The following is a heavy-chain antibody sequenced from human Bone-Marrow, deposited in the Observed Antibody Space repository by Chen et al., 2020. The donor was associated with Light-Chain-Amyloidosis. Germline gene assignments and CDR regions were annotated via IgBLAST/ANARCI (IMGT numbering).Heavy chain of an antibody. J-gene: IGHJ4*02. CDR2: ISDRGSNT. CDR1: GVTFGSQP. V-gene: IGHV3-23*01. D-gene: IGHD1-1*01. Sequence: EVKLLGSGGGLVQPGGSLRRSCGAAGVTFGSQPMSWVRQEPGKGLEWVSGISDRGSNTYYADSMEGRFTVSRDNSKNTLHLQMNSLGAEDTAVYYCAKWDWNTNYFDDWGQGTLVTVSS. CDR3: AKWDWNTNYFDD.